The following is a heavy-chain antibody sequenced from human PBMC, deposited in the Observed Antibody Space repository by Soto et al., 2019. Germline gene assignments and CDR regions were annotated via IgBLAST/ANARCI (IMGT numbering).Heavy chain of an antibody. CDR1: GFTFSRYW. J-gene: IGHJ4*02. CDR3: AGGGVAGAGTYYNDY. CDR2: INNDGSST. D-gene: IGHD3-10*01. Sequence: EVQLVESGGGLVQPGGSLRLSCEASGFTFSRYWMHWVRQAPGKGLVWVSRINNDGSSTSYADSVKGRLTISRDNAKNTLYLQVNSLRAEDTAVYYCAGGGVAGAGTYYNDYWGRGTLVTVSS. V-gene: IGHV3-74*01.